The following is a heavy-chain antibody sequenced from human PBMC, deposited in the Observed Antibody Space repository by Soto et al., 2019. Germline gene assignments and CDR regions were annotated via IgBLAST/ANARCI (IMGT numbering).Heavy chain of an antibody. D-gene: IGHD3-10*01. CDR1: GGSISSGGYY. CDR2: IYYSGST. J-gene: IGHJ4*02. V-gene: IGHV4-31*03. Sequence: SETLSLTCTVSGGSISSGGYYWSWIRQHPGKGLEWIGYIYYSGSTYYNPSLKSRVTISVDTSKNQFSLELSSVTAADTAVYYCARAPGAWFGDHGGFDYWGQGTLVTVSS. CDR3: ARAPGAWFGDHGGFDY.